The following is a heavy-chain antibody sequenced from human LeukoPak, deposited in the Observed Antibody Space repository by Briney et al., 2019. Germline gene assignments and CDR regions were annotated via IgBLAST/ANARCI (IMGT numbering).Heavy chain of an antibody. CDR1: VYTFTVYY. CDR3: ARGYCSGVSCYYYFDY. V-gene: IGHV1-2*02. D-gene: IGHD2-15*01. Sequence: ASVRVSRKSSVYTFTVYYMHWVRHAPGQGLEWVGWINHNSGGTNYAQKFQDSVTMTRDTSITTAYMELTRLTSHDTAVYYCARGYCSGVSCYYYFDYWGQGTLVTVSS. CDR2: INHNSGGT. J-gene: IGHJ4*02.